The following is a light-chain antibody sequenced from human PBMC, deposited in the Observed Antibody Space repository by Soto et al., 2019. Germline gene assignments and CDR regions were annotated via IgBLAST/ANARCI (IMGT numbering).Light chain of an antibody. CDR1: QSVSDK. Sequence: EIVMTQSPATVSVSPVERATLSCRASQSVSDKLAWYQQKPGQAPRLLIYHASARATGIPARFSGSGSGTEFTLTISGLQSEDFAVYYCQQYSNWPPTFGQGTRLEIK. CDR2: HAS. CDR3: QQYSNWPPT. V-gene: IGKV3-15*01. J-gene: IGKJ5*01.